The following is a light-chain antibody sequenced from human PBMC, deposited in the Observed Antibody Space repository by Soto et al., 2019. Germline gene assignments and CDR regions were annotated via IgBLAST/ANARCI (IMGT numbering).Light chain of an antibody. CDR3: QQYNNWPPWT. CDR1: QSVSSN. CDR2: GAS. Sequence: EIVMTQSPATLSVSPGERATLSCRASQSVSSNLAWYQQKPGQALRLLIYGASTRATGIPARFSGSGSGTEFTLTISSLQSEGFAVYYCQQYNNWPPWTFGQGTKVEIK. V-gene: IGKV3-15*01. J-gene: IGKJ1*01.